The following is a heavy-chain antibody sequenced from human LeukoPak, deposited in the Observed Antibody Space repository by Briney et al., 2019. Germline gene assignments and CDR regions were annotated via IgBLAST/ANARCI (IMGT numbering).Heavy chain of an antibody. CDR3: AREQVPAPNWFDP. CDR2: INHSGST. D-gene: IGHD2-2*01. Sequence: SETLSLTCAVYGGSFSGYYWSWIRQPPGKGLEWIGEINHSGSTYYNPSLKSRVTISVDTSKNQFSLKLSSVTAADTAVYYCAREQVPAPNWFDPWGQGTLVTVSS. V-gene: IGHV4-34*09. CDR1: GGSFSGYY. J-gene: IGHJ5*02.